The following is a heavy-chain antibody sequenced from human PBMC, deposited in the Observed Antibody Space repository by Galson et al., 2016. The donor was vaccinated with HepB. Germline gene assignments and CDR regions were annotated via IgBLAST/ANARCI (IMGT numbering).Heavy chain of an antibody. CDR1: GFSFSTSS. CDR2: ISSRSSTM. J-gene: IGHJ1*01. D-gene: IGHD4-17*01. Sequence: SLRLSCAASGFSFSTSSMSWVRQAPGKGLDWVAYISSRSSTMYYVHSVRGRFTISRDNAKNSLFLQMNSLRDEDTAIYFCAGGDGGDLRHWGQGTLVTVSS. V-gene: IGHV3-48*02. CDR3: AGGDGGDLRH.